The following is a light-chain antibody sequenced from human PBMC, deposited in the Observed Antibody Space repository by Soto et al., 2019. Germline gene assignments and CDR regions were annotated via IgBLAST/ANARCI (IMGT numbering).Light chain of an antibody. CDR1: QSISSSY. Sequence: EVVLTQSPDTLSLSPGERATLSCRASQSISSSYLAWYQQRPGQAPRLLIYGASSRATGIPDRFSGSGSGTEFTLTISRLEPEDFAVYYCQQYGSSPQWTFGQGTKVDIK. J-gene: IGKJ1*01. CDR2: GAS. CDR3: QQYGSSPQWT. V-gene: IGKV3-20*01.